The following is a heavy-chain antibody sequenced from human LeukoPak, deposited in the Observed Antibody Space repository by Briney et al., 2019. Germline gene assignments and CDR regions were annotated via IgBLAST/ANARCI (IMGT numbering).Heavy chain of an antibody. D-gene: IGHD5-18*01. J-gene: IGHJ4*02. CDR1: GGSFSGYY. CDR3: ASRSTDTDNFDY. CDR2: INHSGST. V-gene: IGHV4-34*01. Sequence: PSETLSLTCAVYGGSFSGYYWSWIRQPPGKGLEWIGEINHSGSTNYNPSLKSRVTISVDTSKNQFSLKLSSVTAADTAVYYCASRSTDTDNFDYWGQGTLVTVSS.